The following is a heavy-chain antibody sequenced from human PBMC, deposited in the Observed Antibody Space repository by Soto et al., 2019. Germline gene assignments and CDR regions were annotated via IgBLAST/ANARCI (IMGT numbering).Heavy chain of an antibody. J-gene: IGHJ6*02. V-gene: IGHV4-4*02. D-gene: IGHD3-3*01. CDR2: IFRSGST. CDR1: GASITNTNW. Sequence: PSETLSLTCAVSGASITNTNWWSWVRQPPGEGLEWIGEIFRSGSTNYNPPLKNRVTISVDKSKNQFSLKLSSVTAADTAVYYCARGDFWNGMDVWGQGTTVTVSS. CDR3: ARGDFWNGMDV.